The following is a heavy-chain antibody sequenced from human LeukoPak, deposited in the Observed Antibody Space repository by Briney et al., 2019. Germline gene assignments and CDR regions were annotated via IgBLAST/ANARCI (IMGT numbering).Heavy chain of an antibody. CDR1: GFTFSSFE. Sequence: PGGSLRLSCGASGFTFSSFEMNWVRQAPGKGLEWLSYISSRGSTIYYGDSVKGRFTISRDNAKNSLYLQMSSLRAEDTAVYYCAREPYYAMDVWGRGTTVTVAS. V-gene: IGHV3-48*03. J-gene: IGHJ6*02. CDR3: AREPYYAMDV. CDR2: ISSRGSTI.